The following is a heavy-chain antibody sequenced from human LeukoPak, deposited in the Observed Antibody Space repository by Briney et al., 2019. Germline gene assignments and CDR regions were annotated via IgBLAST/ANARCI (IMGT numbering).Heavy chain of an antibody. CDR1: GCTFTGYY. D-gene: IGHD3-3*01. V-gene: IGHV1-2*02. Sequence: GASVKVSCKASGCTFTGYYMHWVRQAPGQGLEWMGWINPNSGGTNYAQKFQGRVTMTRDTSISTAYMELSRLRSDDTAVYYCARGDYDFWSGYYLDYWGQGTLVTVSS. J-gene: IGHJ4*02. CDR3: ARGDYDFWSGYYLDY. CDR2: INPNSGGT.